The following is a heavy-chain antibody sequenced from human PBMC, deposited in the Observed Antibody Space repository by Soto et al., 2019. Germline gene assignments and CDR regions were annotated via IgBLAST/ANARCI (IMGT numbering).Heavy chain of an antibody. CDR1: GGTFSSYT. CDR3: ARELELRLYYYYMDV. Sequence: SVKVSCKASGGTFSSYTISWVRQAPGQGLEWMGRIIPILGIANYAQKFQGRVTITADKSTSTAYMELSSLRSEDTAVYYCARELELRLYYYYMDVWGKGTTVTVSS. D-gene: IGHD1-7*01. V-gene: IGHV1-69*02. CDR2: IIPILGIA. J-gene: IGHJ6*03.